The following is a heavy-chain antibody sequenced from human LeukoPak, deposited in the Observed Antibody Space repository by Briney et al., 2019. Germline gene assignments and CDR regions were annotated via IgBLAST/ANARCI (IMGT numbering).Heavy chain of an antibody. J-gene: IGHJ5*02. CDR2: IYYSGST. Sequence: PSGTLSLTCTVSGGSISSSSYYWGWIRQPPGKGLEWIGSIYYSGSTYYNPSLKSRVTISVDTSKNQFSLKLSSVTAADTAVYYCARDWLRFLEWSPPPTRVGWFDPWGQGTLVTVSS. CDR1: GGSISSSSYY. CDR3: ARDWLRFLEWSPPPTRVGWFDP. D-gene: IGHD3-3*01. V-gene: IGHV4-39*07.